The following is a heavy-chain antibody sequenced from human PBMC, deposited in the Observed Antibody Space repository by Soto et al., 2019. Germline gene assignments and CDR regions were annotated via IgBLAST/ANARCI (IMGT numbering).Heavy chain of an antibody. Sequence: EVQLLESGGGLVQPGGSLRLCCAASGFTFSSYAMSWVRQAPGKGLEWVSDISAGAVATNYANSVKGRFTISRDNAKNTLCLQMNSLRAEDTAVYYCAKARTSETAYDVFDIWGQGTVVTVSS. J-gene: IGHJ3*02. D-gene: IGHD2-21*02. V-gene: IGHV3-23*01. CDR3: AKARTSETAYDVFDI. CDR1: GFTFSSYA. CDR2: ISAGAVAT.